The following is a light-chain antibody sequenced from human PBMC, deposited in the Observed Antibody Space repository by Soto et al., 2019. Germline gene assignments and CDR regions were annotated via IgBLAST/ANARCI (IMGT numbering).Light chain of an antibody. Sequence: EIVLTQSPGTLSLSPGERATLSCRASQSVSSTYLAWYQQKPGQAPRLLIYGASNRATGIPDRFSGSGSGTDCPLTISRLEPEDFAVYYCQQYGGSRRTFGQGTRVDI. CDR2: GAS. V-gene: IGKV3-20*01. CDR3: QQYGGSRRT. J-gene: IGKJ1*01. CDR1: QSVSSTY.